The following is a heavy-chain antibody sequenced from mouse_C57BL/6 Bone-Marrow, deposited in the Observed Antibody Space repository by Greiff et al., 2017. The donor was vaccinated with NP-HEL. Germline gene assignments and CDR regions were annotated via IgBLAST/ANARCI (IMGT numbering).Heavy chain of an antibody. Sequence: VQLQQSGAELVKPGASVKISCKASGYAFSSYWMNWVKQRPGKGLEWIGQIYPGDGDTNYNGKFKGKATLTADKSSSTAYMQLSSLTSEDSAVYFCARSRAYYSNYGLFAYWGQGTLVTVSA. CDR3: ARSRAYYSNYGLFAY. V-gene: IGHV1-80*01. J-gene: IGHJ3*01. CDR2: IYPGDGDT. CDR1: GYAFSSYW. D-gene: IGHD2-5*01.